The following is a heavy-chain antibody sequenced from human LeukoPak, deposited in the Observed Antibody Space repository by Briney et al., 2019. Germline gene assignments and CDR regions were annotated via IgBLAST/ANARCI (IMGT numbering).Heavy chain of an antibody. CDR1: GFTFS. CDR3: VNSPRTSRRIDY. D-gene: IGHD2-2*01. CDR2: IRFDGINK. J-gene: IGHJ4*02. V-gene: IGHV3-30*02. Sequence: GGSLRLSCAASGFTFSMHWVRRAPGKGLEGVAFIRFDGINKYYTDSVKGRFTISRDISKNTLFLQMNSLRPEDTAVYYCVNSPRTSRRIDYWGQGTLVTVSS.